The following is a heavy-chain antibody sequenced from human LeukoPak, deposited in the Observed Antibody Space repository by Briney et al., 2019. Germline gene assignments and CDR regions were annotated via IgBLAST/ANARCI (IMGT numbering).Heavy chain of an antibody. D-gene: IGHD3-22*01. V-gene: IGHV1-8*01. CDR2: MNPNSGNT. CDR3: ARTGDSSGFNWFDP. Sequence: GASVKVSCKASGYTFTSYDINWVRQATGQGLEWVGWMNPNSGNTGYAQKFQGRVTMTRNTSISTAYMELSSLRSEDTAVYYCARTGDSSGFNWFDPWGQGTLVTVSS. CDR1: GYTFTSYD. J-gene: IGHJ5*02.